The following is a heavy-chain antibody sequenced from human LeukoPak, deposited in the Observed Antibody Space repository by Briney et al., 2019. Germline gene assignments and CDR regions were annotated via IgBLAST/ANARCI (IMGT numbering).Heavy chain of an antibody. CDR2: ISHDGFI. Sequence: GGSLSLSCETAGFTFSSYVMHWVRRTPGKGLVWVSRISHDGFISYADSVKGRFTISRDNAKNTLILQMNSLRAEDTAVYYCARDWVYKIDYWGRGTLVTVSS. CDR3: ARDWVYKIDY. V-gene: IGHV3-74*01. CDR1: GFTFSSYV. J-gene: IGHJ4*02. D-gene: IGHD5-24*01.